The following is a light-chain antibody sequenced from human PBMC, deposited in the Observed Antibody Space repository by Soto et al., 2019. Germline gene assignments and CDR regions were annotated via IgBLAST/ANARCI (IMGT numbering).Light chain of an antibody. CDR3: QTWGSGIVV. CDR2: LNSDGSH. CDR1: SGHSNYA. Sequence: QSVLTQSPSASASLGASVKLTCTLSSGHSNYAIAWHQQQSEKGPRYLMKLNSDGSHSKGDGIPDRFSGSSSGAERYLTISSRRSEDEADYYCQTWGSGIVVFGGGTKLTVL. V-gene: IGLV4-69*01. J-gene: IGLJ2*01.